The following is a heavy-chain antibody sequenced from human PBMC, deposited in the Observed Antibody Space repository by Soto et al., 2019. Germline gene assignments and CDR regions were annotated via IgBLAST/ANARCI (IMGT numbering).Heavy chain of an antibody. Sequence: QVQLQESGPGLVKPSQTLSLTCTVSGGSISSGGYYWSWIRQHPGKGLEWIGYIYYSGSTSYNPSPNSRVTISVDPSNNQFSLKLSSVTAADTAVYYCARASTHYDFWSGHHPRYYFDYWGQGTLVTVSS. CDR2: IYYSGST. CDR3: ARASTHYDFWSGHHPRYYFDY. CDR1: GGSISSGGYY. V-gene: IGHV4-31*03. D-gene: IGHD3-3*01. J-gene: IGHJ4*02.